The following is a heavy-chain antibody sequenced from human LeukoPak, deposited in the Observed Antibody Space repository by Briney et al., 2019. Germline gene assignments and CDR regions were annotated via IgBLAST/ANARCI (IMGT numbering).Heavy chain of an antibody. CDR1: GGSFSGYY. J-gene: IGHJ5*02. Sequence: SETLSLTCAVYGGSFSGYYWSWIRQPPGKGLEWIGEINHSGSTNYNPSLKSRVTISVDTSKNQFSLKLSSVTAADTAVYYCARDRGLVVVPAANSVGDNWFDPWGQGTLVTVSS. D-gene: IGHD2-2*01. CDR3: ARDRGLVVVPAANSVGDNWFDP. CDR2: INHSGST. V-gene: IGHV4-34*01.